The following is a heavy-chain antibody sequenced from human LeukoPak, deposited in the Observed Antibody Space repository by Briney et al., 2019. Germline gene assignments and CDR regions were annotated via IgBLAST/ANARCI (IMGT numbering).Heavy chain of an antibody. Sequence: ASVKVSCKASGYTFTSYGISWVRQAPGQGLEWMGWINPNNGGTGYAQKFQGRVTMTRDTSISTAYMELSGLRSDDTAVYYCARVPCITTTCSPINWFGPWGQGTLVTVSS. CDR3: ARVPCITTTCSPINWFGP. J-gene: IGHJ5*02. CDR1: GYTFTSYG. CDR2: INPNNGGT. D-gene: IGHD2-2*01. V-gene: IGHV1-2*02.